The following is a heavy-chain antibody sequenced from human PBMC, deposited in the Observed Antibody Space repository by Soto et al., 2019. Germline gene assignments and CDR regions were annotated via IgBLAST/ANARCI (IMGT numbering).Heavy chain of an antibody. D-gene: IGHD3-22*01. V-gene: IGHV1-18*01. Sequence: QVRLEQSGPEVKKTGASVKVSCKASGYTFTSYGISWVRQAPGQGLEWMGWINIYSGDANYAQSFQDRVTMTRDTTTNTVYMAMRTLRSDDTAVYYCARALYYYDNSGLAYWGQGTLVTVSS. CDR1: GYTFTSYG. CDR3: ARALYYYDNSGLAY. CDR2: INIYSGDA. J-gene: IGHJ4*02.